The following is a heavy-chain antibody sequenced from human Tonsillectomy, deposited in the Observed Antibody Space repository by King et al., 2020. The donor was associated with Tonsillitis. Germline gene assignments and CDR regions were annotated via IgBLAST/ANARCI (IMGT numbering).Heavy chain of an antibody. CDR2: ISGSGGIT. CDR1: GFTFSSYA. Sequence: VQLLESGGGLVQPGGSLRLSCAASGFTFSSYAISWVRQAPGKGLEWVSIISGSGGITYYAASVKGRFTISRDNSKNTLYLQMNSLRAEDKAVYYCAKGYSGGVGYYYYIDVWGKGTTVTVSS. CDR3: AKGYSGGVGYYYYIDV. J-gene: IGHJ6*03. V-gene: IGHV3-23*01. D-gene: IGHD3-16*01.